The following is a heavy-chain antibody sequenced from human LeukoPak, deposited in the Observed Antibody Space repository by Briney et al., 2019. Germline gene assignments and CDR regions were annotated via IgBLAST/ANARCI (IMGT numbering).Heavy chain of an antibody. CDR1: GGTFSSYA. J-gene: IGHJ4*02. CDR3: AREQYCSSTSCAPNFDY. CDR2: ISAYNGNT. D-gene: IGHD2-2*01. Sequence: ASVKVSCKASGGTFSSYAISWVRQAPGQGLEWMGWISAYNGNTNYAQKLQGRVTMTTDTSTSTAYMELRSLRSDDTAVYYCAREQYCSSTSCAPNFDYWGQGTLVTVSS. V-gene: IGHV1-18*01.